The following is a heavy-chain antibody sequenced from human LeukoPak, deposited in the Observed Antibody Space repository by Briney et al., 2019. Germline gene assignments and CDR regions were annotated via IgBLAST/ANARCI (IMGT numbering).Heavy chain of an antibody. Sequence: GGSLRLSCAASGFTVSSNYMSWVRQAPGKGLQWVSVIYSGGSTYYADSVKGRFTISRDNSKNTLYLQMHSLRAEDTAVYYCARGRVGDDFWSGYPNWFDPWGQGTLVTVSS. D-gene: IGHD3-3*01. CDR2: IYSGGST. V-gene: IGHV3-53*01. J-gene: IGHJ5*02. CDR3: ARGRVGDDFWSGYPNWFDP. CDR1: GFTVSSNY.